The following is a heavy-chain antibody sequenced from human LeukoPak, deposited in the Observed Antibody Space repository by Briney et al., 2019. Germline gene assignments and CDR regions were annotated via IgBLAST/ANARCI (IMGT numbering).Heavy chain of an antibody. D-gene: IGHD2-2*01. CDR1: GGTFSSYA. J-gene: IGHJ4*02. V-gene: IGHV1-69*05. CDR2: IIPIFGTA. CDR3: ARDRGYCSSTSCPFDY. Sequence: ASVKVSCKASGGTFSSYAISWVRQAPGQGLEWMGGIIPIFGTANYAQKFQGRVTITTDESTSTAYMELSSLRSEDTAVYYCARDRGYCSSTSCPFDYWGQGTLVTVSS.